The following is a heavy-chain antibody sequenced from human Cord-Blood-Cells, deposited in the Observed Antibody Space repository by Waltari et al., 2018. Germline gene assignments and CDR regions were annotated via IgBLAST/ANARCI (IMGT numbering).Heavy chain of an antibody. D-gene: IGHD3-22*01. J-gene: IGHJ4*02. CDR1: GGSISSSSYY. CDR2: IYYSGTT. Sequence: QLQLQESGPGLVKPSETLSLTCTVSGGSISSSSYYWGWIRQPPGKGLEWIGSIYYSGTTYSNPSLKGRVPISVDPSKNQFSLKLSSVTAADTAVYYCARHGSGKIYDSSGYYYFDYWGQGTLVTVSS. V-gene: IGHV4-39*01. CDR3: ARHGSGKIYDSSGYYYFDY.